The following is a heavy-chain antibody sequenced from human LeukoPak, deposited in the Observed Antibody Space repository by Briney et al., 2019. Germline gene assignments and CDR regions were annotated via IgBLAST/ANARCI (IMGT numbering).Heavy chain of an antibody. V-gene: IGHV3-23*01. CDR2: ISASGGTT. CDR3: AKSHITMIVVVIDAFDI. J-gene: IGHJ3*02. D-gene: IGHD3-22*01. Sequence: GGSLRLSCAASGFTFSSYGMSWVRQAPGKGLEWVSGISASGGTTYYADSVKGRFTISRDNSKNTLYLQMNSLRAEDTAVYYCAKSHITMIVVVIDAFDIWGQGTMVTVSS. CDR1: GFTFSSYG.